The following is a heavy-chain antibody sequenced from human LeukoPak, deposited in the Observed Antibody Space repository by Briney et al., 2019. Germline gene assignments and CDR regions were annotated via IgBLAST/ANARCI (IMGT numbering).Heavy chain of an antibody. J-gene: IGHJ5*02. V-gene: IGHV4-39*07. D-gene: IGHD3-22*01. CDR2: IYYSGST. Sequence: RTSETLSLTCTVSGGSISSSSYYWGWIRQPPGKGLEWIGSIYYSGSTYYNPSLKSRVTISVDTSKNQFSLKLSSVTAADTAVYYCARDSSGYWGSFYPWGQGTLVTVSS. CDR1: GGSISSSSYY. CDR3: ARDSSGYWGSFYP.